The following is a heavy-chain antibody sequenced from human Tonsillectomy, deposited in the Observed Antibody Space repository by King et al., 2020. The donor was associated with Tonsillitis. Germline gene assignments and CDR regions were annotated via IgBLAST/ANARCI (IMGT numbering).Heavy chain of an antibody. CDR2: ISGDGGST. Sequence: VQLVESGGGVVQPGGSLRLSCAASGFTFDDYAMHWVRQAPGKGLEWVSLISGDGGSTDYADSVKGRFTISRDNSKNSLFLQMNSLRTEDTALYCCAKDAKGYCSGGSCYPDYWGQGTLVTVSS. D-gene: IGHD2-15*01. CDR3: AKDAKGYCSGGSCYPDY. J-gene: IGHJ4*02. V-gene: IGHV3-43*02. CDR1: GFTFDDYA.